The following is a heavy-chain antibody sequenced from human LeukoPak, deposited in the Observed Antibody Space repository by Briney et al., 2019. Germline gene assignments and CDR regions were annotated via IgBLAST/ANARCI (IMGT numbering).Heavy chain of an antibody. V-gene: IGHV3-53*01. D-gene: IGHD5-24*01. J-gene: IGHJ5*02. CDR2: IYPNGYT. CDR1: GFTVSSNY. CDR3: ARDNSPSDGYILFDD. Sequence: GGSLRLSCAASGFTVSSNYMNWVRQAPGKGLEWVSIIYPNGYTYYADSVKGRFTISRDNSKNTLYLQMNSLRAEDTALYFCARDNSPSDGYILFDDWGQGTLVTVSS.